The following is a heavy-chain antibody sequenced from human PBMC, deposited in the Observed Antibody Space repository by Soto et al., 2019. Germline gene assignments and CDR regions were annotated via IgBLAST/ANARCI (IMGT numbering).Heavy chain of an antibody. CDR3: AKDRLSVVVTAIPDY. D-gene: IGHD2-21*02. V-gene: IGHV3-30*18. CDR2: ISYDGSNK. CDR1: GFTFSIYG. Sequence: HPGGSLRLSCAASGFTFSIYGMHWVRHAPGKGLEWVAVISYDGSNKYYADSVKGRFTISRDNSKNTLYLQMNSLRAEDTAVYYCAKDRLSVVVTAIPDYWGQGTLVTVSS. J-gene: IGHJ4*02.